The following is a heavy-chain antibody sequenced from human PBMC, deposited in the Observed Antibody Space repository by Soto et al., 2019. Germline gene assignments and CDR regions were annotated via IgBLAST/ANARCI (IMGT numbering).Heavy chain of an antibody. CDR1: GFTFKNYD. J-gene: IGHJ4*02. D-gene: IGHD3-10*01. CDR3: AKNRQFRSYYESAGHYDN. CDR2: ISGSGGVT. V-gene: IGHV3-23*01. Sequence: EVELLESGGGLVQPGGSLRLSCVASGFTFKNYDMRWIRQAPGKGLEWVSGISGSGGVTYYADSVKGRFTISRDSSKNTLYLQMNSLRAEDTAIYYCAKNRQFRSYYESAGHYDNWGQGTLVTVSS.